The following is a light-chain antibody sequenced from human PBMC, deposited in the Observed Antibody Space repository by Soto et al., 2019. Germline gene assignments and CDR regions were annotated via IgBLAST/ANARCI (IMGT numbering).Light chain of an antibody. CDR3: QQTYTIPRGFS. V-gene: IGKV1-39*01. Sequence: DIPMTQSPYSLSASVGDRVSITCRASQSVGTYLNWYQWKPGKVPPVLIYAASSLQSGVPSRFSGSGSGTDFTLTINSLQPEDVAIYFCQQTYTIPRGFSFGPGTKVGIK. CDR1: QSVGTY. J-gene: IGKJ3*01. CDR2: AAS.